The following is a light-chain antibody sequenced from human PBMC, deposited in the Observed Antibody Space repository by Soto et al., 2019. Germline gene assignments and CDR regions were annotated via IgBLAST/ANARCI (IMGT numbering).Light chain of an antibody. CDR2: GAS. CDR1: QSVSSY. J-gene: IGKJ1*01. CDR3: QQYNTWPRT. V-gene: IGKV3-15*01. Sequence: EIVLTQSPATLSLSPLEIATLSFMASQSVSSYLAWFQQKPGQAPRLLIYGASTRATAIPARFSGSGSGTEFTLSISSLQSEDFAVYYCQQYNTWPRTFGQGTKVDIK.